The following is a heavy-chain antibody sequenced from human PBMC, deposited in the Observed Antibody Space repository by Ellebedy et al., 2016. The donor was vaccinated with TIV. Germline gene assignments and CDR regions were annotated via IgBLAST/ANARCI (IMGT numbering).Heavy chain of an antibody. CDR3: VRDRMGATYTFDM. CDR1: GFTFTNYA. CDR2: INDDGNRI. J-gene: IGHJ3*02. V-gene: IGHV3-74*01. Sequence: GESLKISCAASGFTFTNYAIHWVRQGPGKGLVWVSHINDDGNRITYADSVKGRFAISRDIAKTTLYLQMDSLRAEDTAVYYCVRDRMGATYTFDMWGQGTMVTVSS. D-gene: IGHD2-21*01.